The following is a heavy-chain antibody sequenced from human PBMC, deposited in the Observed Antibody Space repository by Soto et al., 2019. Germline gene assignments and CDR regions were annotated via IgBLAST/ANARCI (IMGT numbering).Heavy chain of an antibody. CDR3: ARDIVVVVAGYNWFDP. D-gene: IGHD2-15*01. CDR1: GGSISSSNW. Sequence: SETLSLTCAVSGGSISSSNWWSWVGQPPGKGLEWIGEIYHSGSTNYNPSLKSRVTISVDKSKNQFSLKLSSVTAADTAVYYCARDIVVVVAGYNWFDPWGQGTLVTVSS. V-gene: IGHV4-4*02. J-gene: IGHJ5*02. CDR2: IYHSGST.